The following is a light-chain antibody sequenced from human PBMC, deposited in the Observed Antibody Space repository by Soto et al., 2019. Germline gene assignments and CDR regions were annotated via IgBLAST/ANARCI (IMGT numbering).Light chain of an antibody. J-gene: IGKJ2*01. CDR1: QTIIGNY. CDR2: GAS. V-gene: IGKV3-20*01. Sequence: ESVLTQSPGTLPLSPGERATLSCRASQTIIGNYLAWYQQKPGQAPRLLIYGASNRATGVPDRFSGSYSGTDFSLTITRLEPEDFAVYYCEQHVNSVYIFGQGTRLEIK. CDR3: EQHVNSVYI.